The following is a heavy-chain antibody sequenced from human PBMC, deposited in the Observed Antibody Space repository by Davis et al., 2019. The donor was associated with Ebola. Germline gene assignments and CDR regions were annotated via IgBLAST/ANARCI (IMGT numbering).Heavy chain of an antibody. V-gene: IGHV3-30*02. CDR2: IRYDGSNK. D-gene: IGHD2-15*01. Sequence: GESLKISCAASGFTFSSYAMSWVRQAPGKGLEWVAFIRYDGSNKYYADSVKGRFTISRDNSKNTLYLQMNSLRAEDTAVYYCARDQGYCSGGSCSVYGMDVWGQGTTVTVSS. J-gene: IGHJ6*02. CDR1: GFTFSSYA. CDR3: ARDQGYCSGGSCSVYGMDV.